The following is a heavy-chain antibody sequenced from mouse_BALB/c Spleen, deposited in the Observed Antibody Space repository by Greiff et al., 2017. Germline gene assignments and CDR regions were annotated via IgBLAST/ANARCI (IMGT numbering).Heavy chain of an antibody. V-gene: IGHV2-9-2*01. J-gene: IGHJ4*01. D-gene: IGHD1-1*01. Sequence: VKLMESGPGLVAPSQSLSITCTVSGFSLTSYDISWIRQPPGKGLEWLGVIWTGGGTNYNSAFMSRLSISKDNSKSQVFLKMNSLQTDDTAIYYCVRDGGTTVVATDYYAMDYWGQGTSVTVSS. CDR3: VRDGGTTVVATDYYAMDY. CDR2: IWTGGGT. CDR1: GFSLTSYD.